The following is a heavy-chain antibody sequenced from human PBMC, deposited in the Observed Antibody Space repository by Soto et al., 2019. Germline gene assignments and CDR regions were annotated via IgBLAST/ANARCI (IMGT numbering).Heavy chain of an antibody. V-gene: IGHV1-8*01. CDR1: GYSFTSLD. D-gene: IGHD1-26*01. J-gene: IGHJ4*02. CDR3: ARGVSAGVDY. CDR2: MQPSTGST. Sequence: QVQLVQSGAEVREPGASVKVSCKASGYSFTSLDINWVRQTAGQGLEWMGWMQPSTGSTGYAQKFQGRVTMTRDTYINTAYMELTTLTSDDTAFYYCARGVSAGVDYWGQGTLVTVSS.